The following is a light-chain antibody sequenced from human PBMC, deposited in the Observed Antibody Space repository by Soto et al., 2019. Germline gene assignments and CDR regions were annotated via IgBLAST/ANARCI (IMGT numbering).Light chain of an antibody. Sequence: DIQMTQSPSTLSASVGDRVTITCRASQSLSGWLAWYQQKPGQAPKLPIYKAPSFESGVPSRFSGSGSGTESTLTITSLQPDDFATYFCQQYDNSSPPITFGQGTRLEIK. V-gene: IGKV1-5*03. J-gene: IGKJ5*01. CDR3: QQYDNSSPPIT. CDR2: KAP. CDR1: QSLSGW.